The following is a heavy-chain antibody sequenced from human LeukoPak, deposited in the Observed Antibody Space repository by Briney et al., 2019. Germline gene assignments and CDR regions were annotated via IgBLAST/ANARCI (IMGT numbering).Heavy chain of an antibody. CDR3: ARGTYTSGWYSAFDY. J-gene: IGHJ4*02. D-gene: IGHD6-19*01. CDR1: GFTFSSYS. V-gene: IGHV3-48*04. Sequence: GGSLRLSCAASGFTFSSYSMNWVRQAPGKGLEWVSYISSSGSTKYYADSVKGRFTISRDNAKNSLYLQMNSLRAEDTAVYYCARGTYTSGWYSAFDYWGQETLVTVSS. CDR2: ISSSGSTK.